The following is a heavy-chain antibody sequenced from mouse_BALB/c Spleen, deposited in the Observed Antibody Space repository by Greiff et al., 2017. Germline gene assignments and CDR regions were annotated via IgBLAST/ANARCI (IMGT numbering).Heavy chain of an antibody. CDR3: ARVPGDTMITDSWFAY. CDR1: GFSLTSYG. V-gene: IGHV2-9*02. J-gene: IGHJ3*01. Sequence: QVQLKESGPGLVAPSQSLSITCTVSGFSLTSYGVHWVRQPPGKGLEWLGVIWAGGSTNYNSALMSRLSISKDNSKSQVFLKMNSLQTDDTAMYYCARVPGDTMITDSWFAYWGQGTLVTVSA. D-gene: IGHD2-4*01. CDR2: IWAGGST.